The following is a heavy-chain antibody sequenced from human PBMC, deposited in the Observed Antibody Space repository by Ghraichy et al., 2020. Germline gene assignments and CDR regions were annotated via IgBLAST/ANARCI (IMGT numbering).Heavy chain of an antibody. V-gene: IGHV3-7*03. Sequence: GGSLRLSCAASGFSLSSYWMAWVRQAPGKGLEWVANIKRDGSDIHYLDSVKDRFTISRDNAKNSLYLQMSSLRGEDTAVYYCVRDWTYTNSGLFYDVSDFWGQGTMVTVSS. CDR2: IKRDGSDI. D-gene: IGHD3-3*01. CDR3: VRDWTYTNSGLFYDVSDF. J-gene: IGHJ3*01. CDR1: GFSLSSYW.